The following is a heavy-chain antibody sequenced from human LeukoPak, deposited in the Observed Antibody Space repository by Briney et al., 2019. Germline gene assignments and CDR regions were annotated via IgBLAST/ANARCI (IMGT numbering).Heavy chain of an antibody. J-gene: IGHJ5*02. CDR2: INPNSGGT. CDR1: GYTFTGYY. V-gene: IGHV1-2*02. Sequence: ASVKVSCKASGYTFTGYYMHWVRQAPGQGLERMGWINPNSGGTNYAQKFQGRVTMTRDTSISTAYMELSRLRSDDTAVYYCARGSISRQWLAANWFDPWGQGTLVTVSS. D-gene: IGHD6-19*01. CDR3: ARGSISRQWLAANWFDP.